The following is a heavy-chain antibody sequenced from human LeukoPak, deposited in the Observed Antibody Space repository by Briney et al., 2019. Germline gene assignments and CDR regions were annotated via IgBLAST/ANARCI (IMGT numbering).Heavy chain of an antibody. CDR3: ASDPGYYYGGAFDV. Sequence: SETLSLTCTVSGGSISNYYWSWIRQPPGKGLEWIGHIDYSGSTNYNPSLESRVTISIDMSKNQFSLKLSSVTSADSAVYYCASDPGYYYGGAFDVWGQGTIIAVSS. J-gene: IGHJ3*01. CDR1: GGSISNYY. V-gene: IGHV4-59*01. CDR2: IDYSGST. D-gene: IGHD3-22*01.